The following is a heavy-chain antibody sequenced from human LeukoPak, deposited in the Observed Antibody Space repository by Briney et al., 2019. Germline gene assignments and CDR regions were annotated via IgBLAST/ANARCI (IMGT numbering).Heavy chain of an antibody. D-gene: IGHD2-8*02. CDR1: GYISKSYG. CDR3: ARSGILVTGVRMDV. Sequence: ASVKVSCKASGYISKSYGVNWVRQAPGRGLEWVGWISGFNGKTDYAQRFQGRVTMTRDTSTSTAYMELRSLRSEDTAVYYCARSGILVTGVRMDVWGKGTTVIVSS. V-gene: IGHV1-18*01. CDR2: ISGFNGKT. J-gene: IGHJ6*04.